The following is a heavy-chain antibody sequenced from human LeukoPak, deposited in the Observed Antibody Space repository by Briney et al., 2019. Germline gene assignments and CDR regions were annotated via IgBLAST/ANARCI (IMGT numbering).Heavy chain of an antibody. J-gene: IGHJ5*02. CDR3: PREARVGNWFDP. Sequence: GASVKVSCRASGYTFTDYYIHWVRQAPGQGLEWMGWINPDNGGTNYAQKFQGRVTMTRDTSIRTVYMDLSRLRSDDTAVVYCPREARVGNWFDPWGQGTQVTVSS. V-gene: IGHV1-2*02. CDR1: GYTFTDYY. D-gene: IGHD2-2*01. CDR2: INPDNGGT.